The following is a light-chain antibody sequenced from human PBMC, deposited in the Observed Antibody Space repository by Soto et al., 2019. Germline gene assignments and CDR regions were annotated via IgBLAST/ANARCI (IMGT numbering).Light chain of an antibody. CDR1: QGIGST. Sequence: EIVITQSPATLSVSPGEGATLSCRASQGIGSTLAWYPHTPGQTPRLLIYDAFTRDTGVPARFSGSGAGTECTLTISRLEPEDVAVDYCPQYGSLTWTFGQGTKVDIK. CDR2: DAF. J-gene: IGKJ1*01. CDR3: PQYGSLTWT. V-gene: IGKV3-15*01.